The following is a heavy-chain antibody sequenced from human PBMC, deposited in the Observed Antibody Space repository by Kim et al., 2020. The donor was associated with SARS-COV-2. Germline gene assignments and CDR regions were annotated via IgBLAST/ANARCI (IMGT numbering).Heavy chain of an antibody. J-gene: IGHJ4*02. V-gene: IGHV4-39*07. CDR3: ARDRFYSTSSQGAFDY. D-gene: IGHD6-6*01. CDR1: GASISFSNYY. CDR2: IYYSGST. Sequence: SETLSLTCTVSGASISFSNYYWGWLRQSPGKGLEWIGSIYYSGSTYYNPSLKSRATISEDTSKNQFSLRLSSVTAAETAVYYCARDRFYSTSSQGAFDYWGRGTLVTVSS.